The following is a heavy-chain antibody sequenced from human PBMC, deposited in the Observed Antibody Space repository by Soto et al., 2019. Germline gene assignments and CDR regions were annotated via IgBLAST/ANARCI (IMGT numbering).Heavy chain of an antibody. V-gene: IGHV4-31*03. CDR3: ARSPEATVTAFDY. CDR2: IYYSGTT. D-gene: IGHD4-17*01. CDR1: GGSISSGGYY. Sequence: QVQLQESGPGLVKPSQTLSLTCTVSGGSISSGGYYWSWIRQHPGKGLEWIGYIYYSGTTYYNPSLKSRVTISVDSSKNQFSLKLSSVTAADTAVYYCARSPEATVTAFDYWGQGTLVTVSS. J-gene: IGHJ4*02.